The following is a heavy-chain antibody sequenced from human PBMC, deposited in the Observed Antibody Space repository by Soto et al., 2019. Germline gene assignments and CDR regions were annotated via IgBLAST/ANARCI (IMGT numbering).Heavy chain of an antibody. V-gene: IGHV1-69*01. CDR1: GGTFSSYA. CDR2: IIPIFGTA. J-gene: IGHJ6*02. D-gene: IGHD2-8*01. CDR3: ARDEDVGLIVSSYYYGMDV. Sequence: QVQLVQSGAEVKKPGSSVKVSCKASGGTFSSYAISWVRQAPGQGLEWMGGIIPIFGTANYAQKFQGRVTITADESTSTAYMELSSLRSEDTAVYYCARDEDVGLIVSSYYYGMDVWGQGTTVTVAS.